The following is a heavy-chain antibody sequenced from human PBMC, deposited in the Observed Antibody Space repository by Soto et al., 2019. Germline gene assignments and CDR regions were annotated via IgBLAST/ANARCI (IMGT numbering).Heavy chain of an antibody. J-gene: IGHJ4*02. CDR2: ISWNSGSI. Sequence: EVQLVESGGGLVQPGRSLRLSCAASGFTFDDYAMHWVRQAPGKGLEWVSGISWNSGSIGYADSVKGRFTISRDNAKNSLYLQMNSPRAEDTALYYCAKDSSGNRFDYWGQGTLVTVSS. CDR1: GFTFDDYA. D-gene: IGHD6-19*01. CDR3: AKDSSGNRFDY. V-gene: IGHV3-9*01.